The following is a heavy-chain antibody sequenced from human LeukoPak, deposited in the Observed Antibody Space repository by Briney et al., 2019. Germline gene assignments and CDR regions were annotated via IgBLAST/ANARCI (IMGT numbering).Heavy chain of an antibody. Sequence: SGGSLRLSCAASGFTFSSYGMHWVRQAPGKGLEWVAFIRYDGNTKYYADSVKGRFTISRDNSKNTLYLQMNSLRAEDTAVYYCAKGPPNVLLWFGELVDYWGQGTLVTVSS. CDR2: IRYDGNTK. J-gene: IGHJ4*02. V-gene: IGHV3-30*02. CDR1: GFTFSSYG. D-gene: IGHD3-10*01. CDR3: AKGPPNVLLWFGELVDY.